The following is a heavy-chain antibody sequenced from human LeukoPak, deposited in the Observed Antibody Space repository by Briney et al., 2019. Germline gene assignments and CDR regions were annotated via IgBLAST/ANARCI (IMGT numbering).Heavy chain of an antibody. D-gene: IGHD1-26*01. CDR2: IKFDGNDK. CDR1: GFTFSGHG. CDR3: ARQVGSTRYYFDS. V-gene: IGHV3-33*01. J-gene: IGHJ4*02. Sequence: GRSLRLSCAASGFTFSGHGMHWVRQAPGKGLEWVAGIKFDGNDKYYGDSVEGRFSISRDNSKNTLFLQMNSLRAEDTAVYYCARQVGSTRYYFDSWGQGPLVTVSS.